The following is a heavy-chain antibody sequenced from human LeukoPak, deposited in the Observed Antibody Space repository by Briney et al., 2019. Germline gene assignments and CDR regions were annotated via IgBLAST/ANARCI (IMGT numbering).Heavy chain of an antibody. D-gene: IGHD3-9*01. CDR3: ARDSPNYDILTGYPYWYFDL. CDR2: ISSSGSTI. J-gene: IGHJ2*01. V-gene: IGHV3-48*03. CDR1: GFTFSSYA. Sequence: GGSLRLSCAASGFTFSSYAMSWVRQAPGKGLEWVSAISSSGSTIYYADSVKGRFTISRDNAKNSLYLQMNSLRAEDTAVYYCARDSPNYDILTGYPYWYFDLWGRGTLVTVSS.